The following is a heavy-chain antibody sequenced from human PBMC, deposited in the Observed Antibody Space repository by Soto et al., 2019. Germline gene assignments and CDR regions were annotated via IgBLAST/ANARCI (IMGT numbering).Heavy chain of an antibody. CDR1: GFTFSSYS. CDR2: ISSSSSTI. Sequence: GGSLRLSCAASGFTFSSYSMNWVRQAPGKGLEWVSYISSSSSTIYYADSVKGRFTISRDNAKNSLYLQMNSLRAEDTAVYYCASQGWVIPSPFDYWGQGTLVTVSS. J-gene: IGHJ4*02. CDR3: ASQGWVIPSPFDY. V-gene: IGHV3-48*01. D-gene: IGHD3-16*02.